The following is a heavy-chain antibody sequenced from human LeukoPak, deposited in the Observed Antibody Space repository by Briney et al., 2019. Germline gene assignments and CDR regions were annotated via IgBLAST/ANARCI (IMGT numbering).Heavy chain of an antibody. Sequence: SETPSLTCTVSGGSISSSSYYWGWIRQPPGKGLEWIGSIYYSGSTYYNPSLKSQVTISVDTSKNQFSLKLSSVTAADTAVYYCARMGPRIAVAVPFDYWGQGTLVTVSS. D-gene: IGHD6-19*01. CDR3: ARMGPRIAVAVPFDY. V-gene: IGHV4-39*01. J-gene: IGHJ4*02. CDR2: IYYSGST. CDR1: GGSISSSSYY.